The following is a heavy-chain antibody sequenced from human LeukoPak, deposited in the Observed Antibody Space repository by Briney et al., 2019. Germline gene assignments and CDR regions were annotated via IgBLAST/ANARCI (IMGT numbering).Heavy chain of an antibody. J-gene: IGHJ4*02. V-gene: IGHV7-4-1*02. Sequence: ASVKVSCKASGYTFTGYYMHWVRQAPGQGLEWMGWINTNTGNPTYAQGFTGRFVFSLDTSVSTAYLQISSLKAEDTAVYYCARALQRAAAGTALVGYWGQGTLVTVSS. CDR1: GYTFTGYY. CDR3: ARALQRAAAGTALVGY. CDR2: INTNTGNP. D-gene: IGHD6-13*01.